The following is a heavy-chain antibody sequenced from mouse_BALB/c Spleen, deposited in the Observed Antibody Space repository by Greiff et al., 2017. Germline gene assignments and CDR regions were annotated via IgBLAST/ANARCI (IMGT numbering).Heavy chain of an antibody. CDR1: GFTFSSYT. D-gene: IGHD1-1*02. CDR3: ARHGGQGFAY. Sequence: EVQLVESGGGLVQPGGSLKLSCAASGFTFSSYTMSWVRQTPEKRLEWVAYISNGGGSTYYPDTVKGRFTISRDNAKNTLYLQMSSLKSEDTAMYYCARHGGQGFAYWGQGTLVTVSA. V-gene: IGHV5-12-2*01. CDR2: ISNGGGST. J-gene: IGHJ3*01.